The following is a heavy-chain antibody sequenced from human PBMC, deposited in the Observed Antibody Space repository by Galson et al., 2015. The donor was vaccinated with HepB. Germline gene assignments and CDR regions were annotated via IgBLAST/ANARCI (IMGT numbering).Heavy chain of an antibody. J-gene: IGHJ5*02. D-gene: IGHD1-14*01. Sequence: QSGAEVKKPGESLKISCKGSGYSFTSYWIGWVRQMPGKGLEWMGIIYPGDSDTRYSPSFQGQVTISADKSISTAYLQWSSLKASDTAMYYCARSRAQTRLSFAPVPRANWNHLPWFDPWGQGTLVTVSS. CDR1: GYSFTSYW. CDR2: IYPGDSDT. CDR3: ARSRAQTRLSFAPVPRANWNHLPWFDP. V-gene: IGHV5-51*01.